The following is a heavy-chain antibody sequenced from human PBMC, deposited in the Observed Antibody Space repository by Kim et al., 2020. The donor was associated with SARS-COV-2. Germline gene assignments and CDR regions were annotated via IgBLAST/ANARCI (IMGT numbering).Heavy chain of an antibody. J-gene: IGHJ6*03. Sequence: ASVKVSCKASGYTFTGYYMHWVRQAPGQGLEWMGRINPNSGGTNYAQKFQGRVTMTRDTSISTAYMELSRLRSDDTAVYYCARGAATQPYYYYYYMDVWGKGTTVTVSS. CDR2: INPNSGGT. V-gene: IGHV1-2*06. D-gene: IGHD6-25*01. CDR3: ARGAATQPYYYYYYMDV. CDR1: GYTFTGYY.